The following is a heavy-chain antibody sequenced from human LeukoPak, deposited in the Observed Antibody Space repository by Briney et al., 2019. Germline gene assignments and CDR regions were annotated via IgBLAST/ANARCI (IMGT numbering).Heavy chain of an antibody. CDR3: ARAHTMVRGVMTFRY. CDR2: MNLNSGNT. V-gene: IGHV1-8*01. J-gene: IGHJ4*02. CDR1: GYTFTSYD. D-gene: IGHD3-10*01. Sequence: GASVKLSCKASGYTFTSYDINWVRQAPGQGLEWMGWMNLNSGNTGYAQKFQGRVTMTRNTSISTAYMELSSLRSEDTAVYYCARAHTMVRGVMTFRYWGQGTLVTVSS.